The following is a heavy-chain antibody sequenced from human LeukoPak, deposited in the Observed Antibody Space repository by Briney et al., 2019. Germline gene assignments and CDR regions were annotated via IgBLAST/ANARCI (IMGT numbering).Heavy chain of an antibody. J-gene: IGHJ4*02. CDR3: ARDMYYYDSSGYSPPGFDY. CDR1: GGTFSSYA. V-gene: IGHV1-69*04. CDR2: IIPILGIA. D-gene: IGHD3-22*01. Sequence: SVNVSCTASGGTFSSYAIRWVRQAPGQGLEWMGRIIPILGIANYAQKFQGRVTITADKSTSTAYMELSSLRSEDTAVYYCARDMYYYDSSGYSPPGFDYWGQGTLVTVSS.